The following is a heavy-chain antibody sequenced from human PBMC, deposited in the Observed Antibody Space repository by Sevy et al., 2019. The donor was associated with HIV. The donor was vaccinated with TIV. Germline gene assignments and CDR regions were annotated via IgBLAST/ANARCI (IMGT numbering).Heavy chain of an antibody. V-gene: IGHV3-66*01. Sequence: GGSLRLSCAASGFSVNSNYMTWVRQAPGKGLDWVSIIYSDGSTKYADALKGRFTISRDNSKNTMYLQMNSLTVEDTAVYYCARGGTIFGLVRHYFDYWGQGTLVTVSS. CDR3: ARGGTIFGLVRHYFDY. CDR1: GFSVNSNY. D-gene: IGHD3-3*01. J-gene: IGHJ4*02. CDR2: IYSDGST.